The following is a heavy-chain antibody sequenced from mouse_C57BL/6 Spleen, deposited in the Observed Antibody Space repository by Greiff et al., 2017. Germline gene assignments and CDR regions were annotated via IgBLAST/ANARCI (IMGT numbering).Heavy chain of an antibody. V-gene: IGHV1-81*01. CDR2: IYPRSGNT. Sequence: QVQLKQSGAELARPGASVKLSCKASGYTFARYGISWVKQRTGQGLEWIGEIYPRSGNTYYNEKFKGKDTLTADKSSSTAYMELRSLTSEDSAVYFCARSGDYDHFDYWGQGTTLTVSS. J-gene: IGHJ2*01. D-gene: IGHD2-4*01. CDR1: GYTFARYG. CDR3: ARSGDYDHFDY.